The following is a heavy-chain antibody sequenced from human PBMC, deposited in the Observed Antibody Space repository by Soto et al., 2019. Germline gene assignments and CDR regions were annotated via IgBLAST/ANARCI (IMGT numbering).Heavy chain of an antibody. V-gene: IGHV4-59*01. J-gene: IGHJ6*02. CDR2: VYHSGSS. CDR3: ARGGDFWSGYYSGGYYGMDV. Sequence: SETLSLTCSISGVSISSYYWSWIRQPPGKGPEWIGYVYHSGSSDYNPSPKSRVTISVDTSKNQFSLKLSSVTAADTAVYYCARGGDFWSGYYSGGYYGMDVWGQGTTVT. D-gene: IGHD3-3*01. CDR1: GVSISSYY.